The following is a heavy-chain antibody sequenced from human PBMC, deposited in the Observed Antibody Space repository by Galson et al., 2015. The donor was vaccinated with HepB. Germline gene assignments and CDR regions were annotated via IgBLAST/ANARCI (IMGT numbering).Heavy chain of an antibody. D-gene: IGHD2-2*01. V-gene: IGHV1-69*13. CDR1: GGTFSSYA. CDR2: IIPIFGTA. J-gene: IGHJ4*02. Sequence: SVKVSCKASGGTFSSYAISWVRQAPGQGLEWMGGIIPIFGTANYAQKFQGRVTITADESTSTAYMELSSLRSEDTAVYYCAREAECTSCPPGYWGQGTLVTVSS. CDR3: AREAECTSCPPGY.